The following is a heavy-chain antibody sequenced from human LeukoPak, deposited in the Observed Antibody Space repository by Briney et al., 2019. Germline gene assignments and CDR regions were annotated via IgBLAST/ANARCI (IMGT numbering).Heavy chain of an antibody. J-gene: IGHJ6*03. Sequence: ASVKVSCKASGYTFTGYYMHWVRQAPGQGLEWMGWINPNSGGTNYAQKFQGRVTMTRDTSISTAYMELSRLRSDDTAVYYCARTGKHQGSGSYYGIYYYYYMDVWGKGTTVTVSS. D-gene: IGHD3-10*01. CDR3: ARTGKHQGSGSYYGIYYYYYMDV. CDR2: INPNSGGT. V-gene: IGHV1-2*02. CDR1: GYTFTGYY.